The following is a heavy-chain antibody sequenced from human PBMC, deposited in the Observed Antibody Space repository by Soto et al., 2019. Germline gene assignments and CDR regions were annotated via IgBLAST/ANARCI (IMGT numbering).Heavy chain of an antibody. CDR1: GFTFSSYG. CDR3: AKDLDDILTGYLDY. D-gene: IGHD3-9*01. J-gene: IGHJ4*02. Sequence: GGSLRLSCAASGFTFSSYGMHWVRQAPGKGLEWVAVISYDGSNKYYADSVKGRFTISRDNSKNTLYLQMNSLRAEDTAVYYCAKDLDDILTGYLDYWGQGTLVTVSS. CDR2: ISYDGSNK. V-gene: IGHV3-30*18.